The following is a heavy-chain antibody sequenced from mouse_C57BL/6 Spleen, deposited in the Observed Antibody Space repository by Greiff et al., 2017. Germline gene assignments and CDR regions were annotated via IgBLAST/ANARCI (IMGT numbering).Heavy chain of an antibody. Sequence: EVQLQQSVAELVRPGASVKLSCTASGFNIKNTYMHWVKQRPEQGLEWIGRIDPANGNTKYAPKFQGKATITADTSSNTAHLQLSSLTSEDTAMHYWARKGRLMTVVAKVDYAMDDWGQGTSVTVSS. D-gene: IGHD1-1*01. CDR3: ARKGRLMTVVAKVDYAMDD. CDR1: GFNIKNTY. V-gene: IGHV14-3*01. J-gene: IGHJ4*01. CDR2: IDPANGNT.